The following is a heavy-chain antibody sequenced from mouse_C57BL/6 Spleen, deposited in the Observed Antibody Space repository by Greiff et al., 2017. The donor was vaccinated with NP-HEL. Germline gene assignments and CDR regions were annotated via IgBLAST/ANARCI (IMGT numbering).Heavy chain of an antibody. CDR2: IYPGDGDT. Sequence: QVQLQQSGPELVKPGASVKISCKASGYAFSSSWMNWVKQRPGKGLEWIGRIYPGDGDTNYNGKFKGKATLTADKSSSTAYMQRSSLTSEDSAVYFCARRRRDYAMDYWGQGTSVTVSS. J-gene: IGHJ4*01. V-gene: IGHV1-82*01. CDR3: ARRRRDYAMDY. CDR1: GYAFSSSW.